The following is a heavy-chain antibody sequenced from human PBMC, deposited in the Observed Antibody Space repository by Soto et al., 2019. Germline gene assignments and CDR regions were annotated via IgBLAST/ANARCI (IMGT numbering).Heavy chain of an antibody. CDR1: GFTFSSYG. CDR2: IWYDGSNK. V-gene: IGHV3-33*01. Sequence: QVQLVESGGGVVQPGRSLRLSCAASGFTFSSYGMHWVHQAPGKGLEWVAVIWYDGSNKYYADSVKGRFTISRDNSKNTLYLQMNSLRAEDTAVYYCARDQLVYDYVWGSSHYYYGMDVWGQGTTVTVSS. J-gene: IGHJ6*02. D-gene: IGHD3-16*01. CDR3: ARDQLVYDYVWGSSHYYYGMDV.